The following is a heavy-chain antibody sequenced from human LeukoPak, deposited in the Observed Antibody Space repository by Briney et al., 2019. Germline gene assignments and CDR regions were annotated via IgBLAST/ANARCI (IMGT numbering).Heavy chain of an antibody. CDR1: GGTFSSYA. Sequence: GASVKVSCKASGGTFSSYAISWVRQAPGQGLEWMGGIIPIFGTANYAQKFQGRVTITADKSTSTAYMELSSLRSEDAAVYYCAIQPGPPGSPANYYYYYMDVWGKGTTVTVSS. CDR2: IIPIFGTA. J-gene: IGHJ6*03. CDR3: AIQPGPPGSPANYYYYYMDV. D-gene: IGHD2-15*01. V-gene: IGHV1-69*06.